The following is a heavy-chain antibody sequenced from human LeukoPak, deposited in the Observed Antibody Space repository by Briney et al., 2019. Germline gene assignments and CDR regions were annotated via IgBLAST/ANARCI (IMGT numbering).Heavy chain of an antibody. Sequence: GGSLRLSCAASGFTFSSYAMIWVRQAPGKGLGWVSIISSSGDSTYYADSVKGLFTFSRDNSKNTLSLQMSSLGADDTAVYYCAKVGTIETTEELNWFDPWGQGTLVTVSS. CDR2: ISSSGDST. V-gene: IGHV3-23*01. CDR1: GFTFSSYA. D-gene: IGHD4-11*01. J-gene: IGHJ5*02. CDR3: AKVGTIETTEELNWFDP.